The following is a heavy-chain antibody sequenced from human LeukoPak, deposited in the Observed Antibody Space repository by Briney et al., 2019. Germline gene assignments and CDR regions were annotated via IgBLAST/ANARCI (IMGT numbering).Heavy chain of an antibody. CDR3: AKDLAVGAVAGNLDY. D-gene: IGHD6-19*01. V-gene: IGHV3-73*01. J-gene: IGHJ4*02. CDR2: IRSKANSYAT. Sequence: GGSLRLSCAASGFTFSGSAMHWVRQASGKGLEWVGRIRSKANSYATAYAASVKGRFTISRDNSKNTLYLQMNSLRAEDTAVYYRAKDLAVGAVAGNLDYWGQGTLVTVSS. CDR1: GFTFSGSA.